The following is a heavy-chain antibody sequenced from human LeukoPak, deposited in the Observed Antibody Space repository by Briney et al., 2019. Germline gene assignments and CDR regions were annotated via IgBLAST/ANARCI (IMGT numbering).Heavy chain of an antibody. CDR2: IIPIFGTA. CDR1: GGTFSSYA. CDR3: AREAPRFLETLYYYGMDV. D-gene: IGHD3-3*01. J-gene: IGHJ6*02. V-gene: IGHV1-69*01. Sequence: SVKVSCKASGGTFSSYAISWVRQAPGQGLEWMGGIIPIFGTANYAQKFQGRVTITADESTSTAYMELSSLRSEDTAVYYCAREAPRFLETLYYYGMDVWGQGTTVAVSS.